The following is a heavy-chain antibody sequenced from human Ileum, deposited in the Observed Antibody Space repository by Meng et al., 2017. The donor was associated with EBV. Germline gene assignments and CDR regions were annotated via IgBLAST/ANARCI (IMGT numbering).Heavy chain of an antibody. J-gene: IGHJ4*02. CDR1: GYRFNAFG. D-gene: IGHD3-10*01. CDR2: ITTYNGDT. V-gene: IGHV1-18*01. Sequence: QVQLVQSGGEVKKPGASVKVSCKASGYRFNAFGISWVRQAPGQGPEWMGWITTYNGDTKYAQKFQGRVTMTRETSTNTAYMELTSLRSDDTAVYYCARTYYGSYGFDYWGQGTLVTVSS. CDR3: ARTYYGSYGFDY.